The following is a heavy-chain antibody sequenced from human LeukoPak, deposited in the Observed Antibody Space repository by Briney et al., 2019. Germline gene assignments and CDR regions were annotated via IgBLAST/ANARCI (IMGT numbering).Heavy chain of an antibody. J-gene: IGHJ6*03. CDR2: ISAHNGNS. Sequence: ASVRVSCKASGYTFISFGISWVRQAPGQGLEWMGWISAHNGNSDYAQKLQGRVTMTTDTFTSTAYMDLRSLRSEDTAVYYCAREGHYYDSSGYYQRDYYYYYMDVWGKGTTVTVSS. CDR3: AREGHYYDSSGYYQRDYYYYYMDV. V-gene: IGHV1-18*01. D-gene: IGHD3-22*01. CDR1: GYTFISFG.